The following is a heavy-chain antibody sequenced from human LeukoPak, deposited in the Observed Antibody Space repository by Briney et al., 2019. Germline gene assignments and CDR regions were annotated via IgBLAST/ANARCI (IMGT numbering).Heavy chain of an antibody. CDR1: GGSFSGYY. J-gene: IGHJ4*02. CDR2: INHSGST. Sequence: SETLSLTCAVYGGSFSGYYWSWIRQPPGKGLEWIGEINHSGSTNYNPSLKSRVTISVDTSKNQFSLKLSSVTAADTAVYHCARGPNPDYYDSSGYPGDFDYWGQGTLVTVSS. V-gene: IGHV4-34*01. D-gene: IGHD3-22*01. CDR3: ARGPNPDYYDSSGYPGDFDY.